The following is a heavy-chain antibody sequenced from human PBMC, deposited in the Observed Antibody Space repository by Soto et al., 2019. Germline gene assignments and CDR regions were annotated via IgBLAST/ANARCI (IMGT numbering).Heavy chain of an antibody. D-gene: IGHD2-2*01. J-gene: IGHJ4*02. V-gene: IGHV1-2*02. CDR3: ARRTRDPDDPSAYHYYFDY. CDR2: INPNSGGT. Sequence: GASVKVSCKASGYTFTGYYMHWVRQAPGQGLEWMGWINPNSGGTKSAQKFQGRVTMTRDTSISTAYMELSRLRSDDTAVYYCARRTRDPDDPSAYHYYFDYWGQGTLVTVSS. CDR1: GYTFTGYY.